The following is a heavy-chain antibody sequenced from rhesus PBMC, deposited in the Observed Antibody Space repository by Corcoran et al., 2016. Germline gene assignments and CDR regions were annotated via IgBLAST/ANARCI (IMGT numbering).Heavy chain of an antibody. CDR2: IFGSDGSI. CDR3: VREFGDYLLDS. Sequence: QLQLQESGPGLVRPSATRSLTCPGSVSSTSRAYWRWFRPPPGNRLDGIGRIFGSDGSIAYNPSLKSRVAISIDTSKTRLSLQLTSVTAADTAVYYCVREFGDYLLDSWGLGVLVTVSS. D-gene: IGHD4-11*01. V-gene: IGHV4-173*01. J-gene: IGHJ4*01. CDR1: VSSTSRAY.